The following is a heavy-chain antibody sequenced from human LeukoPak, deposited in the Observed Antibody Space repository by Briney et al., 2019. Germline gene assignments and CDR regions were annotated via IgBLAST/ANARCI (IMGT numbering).Heavy chain of an antibody. CDR1: GGSISSYY. CDR2: IYYSGST. CDR3: AVAYDFWSGYYPY. D-gene: IGHD3-3*01. Sequence: PSETLSLTCTVSGGSISSYYWSWIRQPPGKGLDWIGYIYYSGSTNYNPSLRSRVTISVETSKNQFSLKLSSVTAADTAVYYCAVAYDFWSGYYPYWGQGTLVTVSS. J-gene: IGHJ4*02. V-gene: IGHV4-59*01.